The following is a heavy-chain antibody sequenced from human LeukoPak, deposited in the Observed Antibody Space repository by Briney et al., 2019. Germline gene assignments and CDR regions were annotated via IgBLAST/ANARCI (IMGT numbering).Heavy chain of an antibody. Sequence: SQTLSLTCTVAGGSISSGSYYWSWIRQPAGKGLEWIGRIYTSGSTNYNPSLKSRVTISVDTSKNQFSLKLSSVTAADTAVYYCASDDRGIAAAGHYWGQGTLVTVSS. CDR1: GGSISSGSYY. J-gene: IGHJ4*02. D-gene: IGHD6-13*01. V-gene: IGHV4-61*02. CDR2: IYTSGST. CDR3: ASDDRGIAAAGHY.